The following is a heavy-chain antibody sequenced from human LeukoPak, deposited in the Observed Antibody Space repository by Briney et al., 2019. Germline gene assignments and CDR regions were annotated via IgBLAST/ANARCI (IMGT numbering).Heavy chain of an antibody. CDR2: INGDGSST. D-gene: IGHD3-16*01. CDR1: GFTFSSSW. Sequence: PGGSLRLSCAASGFTFSSSWMHWVRQAPGKGLVWVSRINGDGSSTSYADSVKGRFTISRDNAKNTLYLQMNSLRAEDTAVYFCATGGHYFDYWGQGTLVTVSS. V-gene: IGHV3-74*01. CDR3: ATGGHYFDY. J-gene: IGHJ4*02.